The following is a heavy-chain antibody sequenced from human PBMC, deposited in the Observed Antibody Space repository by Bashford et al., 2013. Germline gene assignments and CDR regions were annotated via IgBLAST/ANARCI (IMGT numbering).Heavy chain of an antibody. D-gene: IGHD6-13*01. V-gene: IGHV4-39*01. Sequence: SETLSLTCAVSGGSISSGLYYWTWIRQPPGKGLEWIGSIYYSGSTYYNPSLKSRVTISVDTSKNQFSLKLSSVTAADTAVYYCARHGIAAAGTFDYWGQGTLVTVSS. CDR2: IYYSGST. CDR1: GGSISSGLYY. J-gene: IGHJ4*02. CDR3: ARHGIAAAGTFDY.